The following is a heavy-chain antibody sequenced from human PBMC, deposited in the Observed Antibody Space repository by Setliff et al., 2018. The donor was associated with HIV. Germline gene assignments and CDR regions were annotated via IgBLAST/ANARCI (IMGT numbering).Heavy chain of an antibody. J-gene: IGHJ4*02. V-gene: IGHV3-48*03. CDR3: AKDRLFPRY. Sequence: LRLSCVASGFMFGDFEMNWVRQAPGKGLEWVSYISGSDGTVLYADSVKGRFTISRDNSKNSLYLQMDSLRPEDTAVYYCAKDRLFPRYWGLGTLVTVSS. D-gene: IGHD2-21*01. CDR1: GFMFGDFE. CDR2: ISGSDGTV.